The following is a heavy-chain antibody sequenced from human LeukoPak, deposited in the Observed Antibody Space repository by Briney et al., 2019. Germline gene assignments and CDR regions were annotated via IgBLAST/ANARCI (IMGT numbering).Heavy chain of an antibody. J-gene: IGHJ4*02. CDR2: IYSDNT. CDR1: GFTVSSNS. Sequence: PGGSLRLSCTVSGFTVSSNSMSWVRQAPGKGLEWVSFIYSDNTHYSDSVKGRFTISRDNSKNTLYLQMNSLRAEDTAVYYCAKVPAPSSSWSFYYFDYWGQGTLVTVSS. V-gene: IGHV3-53*01. D-gene: IGHD6-13*01. CDR3: AKVPAPSSSWSFYYFDY.